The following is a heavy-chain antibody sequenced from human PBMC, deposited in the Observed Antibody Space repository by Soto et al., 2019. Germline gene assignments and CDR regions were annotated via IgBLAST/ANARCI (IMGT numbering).Heavy chain of an antibody. CDR1: GVTVSSNY. CDR2: IYSGGST. D-gene: IGHD1-1*01. Sequence: PGGSLRLSCAASGVTVSSNYMSWVRQAPGKGLEWVSVIYSGGSTYYADSVKGRFTISRDNSKNTLYLQMNSLRAEDTAVYYCARDRRLNEVAAERGRIDVPAQRSTVTVT. J-gene: IGHJ6*02. V-gene: IGHV3-53*01. CDR3: ARDRRLNEVAAERGRIDV.